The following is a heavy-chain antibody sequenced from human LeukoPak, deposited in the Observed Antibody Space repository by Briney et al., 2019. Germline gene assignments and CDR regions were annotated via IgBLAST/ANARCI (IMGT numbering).Heavy chain of an antibody. CDR3: ARDLFSTLWYYYYGMDV. Sequence: GASVKVSCKASGYTFTGYYMHWVRQAPGQGLEWMGWINPNSGGTNYAQKFQGRVTMTRDTSISTAYMELSRLRSDDTAVYYCARDLFSTLWYYYYGMDVWGQGTTVTVSS. CDR2: INPNSGGT. D-gene: IGHD2-21*01. CDR1: GYTFTGYY. V-gene: IGHV1-2*02. J-gene: IGHJ6*02.